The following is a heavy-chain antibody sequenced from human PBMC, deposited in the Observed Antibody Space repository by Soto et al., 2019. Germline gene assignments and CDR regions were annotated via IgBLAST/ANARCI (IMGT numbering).Heavy chain of an antibody. CDR3: AKGASTTVFAFNDY. CDR1: GFTFDDYA. J-gene: IGHJ4*02. Sequence: EVQLVESGGGLVQPGRSLRLSCAASGFTFDDYAMHWVRQPPGKGLEWVSSISWNSVNLGYADSVKGRFTISRDNAKNSLYLQMNSLRGEDTALYYCAKGASTTVFAFNDYWGQGTLVTVSS. V-gene: IGHV3-9*01. D-gene: IGHD4-17*01. CDR2: ISWNSVNL.